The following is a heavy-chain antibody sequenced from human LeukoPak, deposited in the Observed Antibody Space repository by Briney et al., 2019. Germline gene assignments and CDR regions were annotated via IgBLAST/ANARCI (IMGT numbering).Heavy chain of an antibody. CDR1: GFTISDHY. V-gene: IGHV3-11*01. CDR3: ARGLAVAMVD. Sequence: GGSLRLSCATSGFTISDHYMSWIRQAPGKGLEWLSYISSSGSAIYYADSVKGRFTISRDNAKNSLYLQMNSLRAEDTAVYYCARGLAVAMVDWGQGTLVTVSS. CDR2: ISSSGSAI. D-gene: IGHD6-19*01. J-gene: IGHJ4*02.